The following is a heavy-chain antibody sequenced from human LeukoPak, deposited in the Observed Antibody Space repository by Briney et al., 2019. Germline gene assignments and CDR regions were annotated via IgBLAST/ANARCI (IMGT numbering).Heavy chain of an antibody. CDR3: AKLSGSSWSTHLDY. V-gene: IGHV3-23*01. Sequence: PGGSLRLSCAASGFTFSSYAMSWVRQAPGKGLEWVSAISGSGGSTYYADSVKGRFTISRDNSKTTLYLQMNSLRAEDTAVYYCAKLSGSSWSTHLDYWGQGTLVTVSS. J-gene: IGHJ4*02. D-gene: IGHD6-13*01. CDR2: ISGSGGST. CDR1: GFTFSSYA.